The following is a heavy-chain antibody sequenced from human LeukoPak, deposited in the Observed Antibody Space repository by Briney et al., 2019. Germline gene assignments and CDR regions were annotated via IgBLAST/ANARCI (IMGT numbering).Heavy chain of an antibody. CDR1: GFTFDDYA. V-gene: IGHV3-9*01. CDR3: AKGKQQLVRAWFDP. CDR2: ISWNSGSI. Sequence: GGSLRLSCAASGFTFDDYAMHWVRQAPGKGLEWVSGISWNSGSIGYAGSVKGRFTISRDNAKNSLYLQMNSLRAEDTALYYCAKGKQQLVRAWFDPWGQGTLVTVSS. D-gene: IGHD6-13*01. J-gene: IGHJ5*02.